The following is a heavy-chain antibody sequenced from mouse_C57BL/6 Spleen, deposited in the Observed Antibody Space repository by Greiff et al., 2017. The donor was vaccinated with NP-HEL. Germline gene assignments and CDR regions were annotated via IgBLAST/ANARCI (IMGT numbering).Heavy chain of an antibody. CDR3: AREGDMGNYDWYFDV. Sequence: QVQLQQSGPELVKPGASVKISCKASGYAFSSSWMNWVKQRPGKGLEWIGRIYPGDGDTNYNGKFKGKATLTADKSSSTAYMQLSSLTSEDSAVYVCAREGDMGNYDWYFDVWGTGTTVTVSS. J-gene: IGHJ1*03. V-gene: IGHV1-82*01. CDR2: IYPGDGDT. CDR1: GYAFSSSW. D-gene: IGHD2-1*01.